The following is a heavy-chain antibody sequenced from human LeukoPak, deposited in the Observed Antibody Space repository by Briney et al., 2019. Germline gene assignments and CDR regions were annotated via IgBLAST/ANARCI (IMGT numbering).Heavy chain of an antibody. D-gene: IGHD1-26*01. CDR2: IRGGSSDI. J-gene: IGHJ4*02. V-gene: IGHV3-21*05. Sequence: PGGSLRLSCAASGFNFRIQWMSWVRQAPGKGLEWVSYIRGGSSDINYTDSVKGRFTISRDDAKNPLYLQMNSLRAADTDVYFGVRDHEWAFDYWGQGTLVTVSS. CDR3: VRDHEWAFDY. CDR1: GFNFRIQW.